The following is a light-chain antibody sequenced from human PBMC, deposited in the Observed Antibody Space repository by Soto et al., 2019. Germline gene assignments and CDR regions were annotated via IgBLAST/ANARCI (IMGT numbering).Light chain of an antibody. CDR1: RSISSY. V-gene: IGKV1-39*01. Sequence: DLQMTQSPSSLSASVGDRVTITCRASRSISSYLNWYQQKPGKAPKLLIYAASSLQSGVPSRFSGSGSGTDFTLTISSLQPEDFATYYCQQSYSTRWTFGQGTKVEIK. CDR3: QQSYSTRWT. J-gene: IGKJ1*01. CDR2: AAS.